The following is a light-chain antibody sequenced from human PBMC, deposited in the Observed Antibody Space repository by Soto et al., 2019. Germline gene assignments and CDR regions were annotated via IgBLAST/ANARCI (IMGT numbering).Light chain of an antibody. V-gene: IGLV2-8*01. J-gene: IGLJ1*01. CDR3: GSYAGISTV. CDR2: EVS. CDR1: SSDVGGYNY. Sequence: QSVLTQPPSASGSPGQSVTISCTGTSSDVGGYNYVSWYQHHPGKAPKLMIYEVSKRPSGVPDRFSGSKSGNTASLTVSGLQAEDEADYYCGSYAGISTVFGTGTKLTVL.